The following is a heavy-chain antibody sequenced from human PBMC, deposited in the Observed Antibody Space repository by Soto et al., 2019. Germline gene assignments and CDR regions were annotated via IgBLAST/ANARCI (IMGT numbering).Heavy chain of an antibody. D-gene: IGHD5-12*01. J-gene: IGHJ4*02. CDR1: GASSNNCY. CDR3: AKYRRTDAEGYRFDF. Sequence: PSETLSLTCSVSGASSNNCYWSWIRQPPGKGLEWFGYVYYTRSTSTKYNPSLPSRVAMSVDSSKNQISLKQTSIAAADTAMYYCAKYRRTDAEGYRFDFGGPGTLVTVSS. CDR2: VYYTRSTST. V-gene: IGHV4-59*01.